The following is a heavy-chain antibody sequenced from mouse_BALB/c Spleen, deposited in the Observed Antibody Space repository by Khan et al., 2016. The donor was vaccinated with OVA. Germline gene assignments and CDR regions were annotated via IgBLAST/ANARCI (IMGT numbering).Heavy chain of an antibody. J-gene: IGHJ4*01. V-gene: IGHV1S41*01. D-gene: IGHD1-1*01. Sequence: DLVKPGASVKLSCKASGYTFTSYWINWIKQRPGQGLEWIGRISPGSGTPYYNEMFKGKATLTVDTSSSTAYIQLSSLSSEDSAVYCGARENYYGSSHYAMDYWGQGTSVTVSA. CDR1: GYTFTSYW. CDR3: ARENYYGSSHYAMDY. CDR2: ISPGSGTP.